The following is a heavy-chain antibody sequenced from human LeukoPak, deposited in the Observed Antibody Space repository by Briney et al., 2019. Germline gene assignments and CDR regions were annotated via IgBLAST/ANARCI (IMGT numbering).Heavy chain of an antibody. Sequence: GGSLRLSCTASGFTFGDYAMSWFRQAPGKGLEWVSYISSSSSTIYYADSVKGRFTISRDNAKNSLYLQMNSLRAEDTAVYYCARVTSWGQGTLVTVSS. CDR1: GFTFGDYA. CDR3: ARVTS. V-gene: IGHV3-48*01. CDR2: ISSSSSTI. J-gene: IGHJ5*02. D-gene: IGHD2-21*02.